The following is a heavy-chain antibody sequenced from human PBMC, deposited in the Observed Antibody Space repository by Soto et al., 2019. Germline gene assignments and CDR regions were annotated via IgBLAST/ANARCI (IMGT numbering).Heavy chain of an antibody. CDR1: GFTFSSYG. Sequence: QVQLVESGGGVVQPGRSLRISCAASGFTFSSYGMHWVRQAPGKGLEWVAVIWYDGSNKYYADSVKGRFTISRDNSKNPLYLQMNSLRAEDTAVYYCARGAPNYDFWSGYPLGYWGQGTLVTVSS. D-gene: IGHD3-3*01. CDR3: ARGAPNYDFWSGYPLGY. CDR2: IWYDGSNK. V-gene: IGHV3-33*01. J-gene: IGHJ4*02.